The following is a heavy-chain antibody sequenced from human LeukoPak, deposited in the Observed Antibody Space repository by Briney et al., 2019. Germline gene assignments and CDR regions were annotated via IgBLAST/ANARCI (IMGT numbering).Heavy chain of an antibody. CDR1: GDSFTTYG. V-gene: IGHV1-69*05. CDR2: IIPIFGTA. CDR3: ARVNNWNYYFDY. Sequence: SVKVSCKASGDSFTTYGLNWVRQAPGQGLEWMGGIIPIFGTANYAQKFQGRVTITTDESTSTAYMELSSLRSEDTAVYYCARVNNWNYYFDYWGQGTLVTVSS. D-gene: IGHD1-7*01. J-gene: IGHJ4*02.